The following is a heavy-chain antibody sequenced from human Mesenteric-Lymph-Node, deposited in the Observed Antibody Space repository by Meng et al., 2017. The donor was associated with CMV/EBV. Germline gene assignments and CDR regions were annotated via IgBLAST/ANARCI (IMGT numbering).Heavy chain of an antibody. CDR2: ISYIGST. Sequence: SGVSVRSDNYYWNWIRQPPGEGLECIGYISYIGSTTYNPSLKNRVTISLDTSKNQFSLNLRSVTTADTAVYYCARAGIPQTSGYFDLWGRGTLVTVSS. CDR1: GVSVRSDNYY. V-gene: IGHV4-61*01. J-gene: IGHJ2*01. CDR3: ARAGIPQTSGYFDL. D-gene: IGHD2-2*02.